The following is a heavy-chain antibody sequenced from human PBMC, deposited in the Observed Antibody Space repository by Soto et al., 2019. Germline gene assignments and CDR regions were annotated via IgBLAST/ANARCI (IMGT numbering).Heavy chain of an antibody. D-gene: IGHD1-7*01. Sequence: TGGSLRLSCAASGFTFSSYAMSWVRQAPGKGLEWVSAISGSGGSTYYADSVKGRFTISRDNSKNTLYLQMNSLRAEDTAVYYCAGPGGLNWNYAFYYIPTPFDYWGQGTLVTVSS. CDR3: AGPGGLNWNYAFYYIPTPFDY. V-gene: IGHV3-23*01. CDR2: ISGSGGST. J-gene: IGHJ4*02. CDR1: GFTFSSYA.